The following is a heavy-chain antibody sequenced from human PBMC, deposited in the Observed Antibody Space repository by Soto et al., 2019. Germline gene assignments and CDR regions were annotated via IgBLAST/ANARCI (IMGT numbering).Heavy chain of an antibody. Sequence: GGSLRLSCAASGFTFSSYAMHWVRQAPGKGLEWVAVISYDGSNKYYADSVKGRFTISRDNSKNTLYLQMNSLRAEDTAVYYCARDGNDYGGNRFDYWGQGTLVTVSS. D-gene: IGHD4-17*01. CDR1: GFTFSSYA. CDR2: ISYDGSNK. V-gene: IGHV3-30-3*01. J-gene: IGHJ4*02. CDR3: ARDGNDYGGNRFDY.